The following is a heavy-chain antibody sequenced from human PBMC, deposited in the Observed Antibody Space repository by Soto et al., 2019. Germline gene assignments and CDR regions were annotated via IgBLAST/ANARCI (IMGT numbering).Heavy chain of an antibody. D-gene: IGHD2-15*01. CDR3: ERVLPYCSGTPCYSRWFGP. V-gene: IGHV6-1*01. J-gene: IGHJ5*02. Sequence: SQTLSLSCDISGDSVSSNSAAWNWIRQFPSGGLEWLGRTYYRSKWYNDYTRSVRSRISINPDTSKNQFSLHLNSVTPEDTAVYYCERVLPYCSGTPCYSRWFGPWGKGPLVTVSS. CDR1: GDSVSSNSAA. CDR2: TYYRSKWYN.